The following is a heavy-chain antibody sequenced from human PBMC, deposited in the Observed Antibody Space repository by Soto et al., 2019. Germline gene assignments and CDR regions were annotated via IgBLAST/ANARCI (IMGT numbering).Heavy chain of an antibody. V-gene: IGHV3-30*18. CDR2: ISYDGSNK. CDR1: GFTFSTYG. CDR3: AKGFSYSVIDY. Sequence: QVQLVESGGGVVQPGRSLRLSCAASGFTFSTYGMHWVRQAPGKWLEWVAVISYDGSNKYYADSVKGRFTISRDNSKITLYLQMSSLRAEDTAVYYCAKGFSYSVIDYWGQGTLVTVSS. J-gene: IGHJ4*02. D-gene: IGHD5-18*01.